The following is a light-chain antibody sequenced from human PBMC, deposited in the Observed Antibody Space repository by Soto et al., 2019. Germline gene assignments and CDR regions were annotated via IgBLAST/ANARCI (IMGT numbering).Light chain of an antibody. CDR3: QQYGSSPYT. Sequence: EIVLTQSPGTLSLSPGERATLSCRASQSVSSSYLAWYQQKPGQTPRLVIYGASSRATGIPDRFSGSGSGTDFTLTISRLEPEDFALYYCQQYGSSPYTFGQGTNLEIK. V-gene: IGKV3-20*01. J-gene: IGKJ2*01. CDR1: QSVSSSY. CDR2: GAS.